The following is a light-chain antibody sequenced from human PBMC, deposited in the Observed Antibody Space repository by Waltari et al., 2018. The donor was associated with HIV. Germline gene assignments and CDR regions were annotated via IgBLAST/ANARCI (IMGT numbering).Light chain of an antibody. CDR2: KSN. CDR3: AAWDDSLNEV. CDR1: SSNIGTNA. J-gene: IGLJ3*02. V-gene: IGLV1-44*01. Sequence: QSVLTQPPSASGTPGQRVTISCSGSSSNIGTNAVNWYQQLPGTAPKLLIYKSNERSPGVPDRCSASKSGASASLAISGLQSEDEAVYYCAAWDDSLNEVFGGGTKLTVL.